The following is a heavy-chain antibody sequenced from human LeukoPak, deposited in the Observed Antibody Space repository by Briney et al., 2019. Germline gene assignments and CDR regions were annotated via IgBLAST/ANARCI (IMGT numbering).Heavy chain of an antibody. Sequence: PGGSLRLSFAASGFTFSDYAMSWVRQAPGKGLEWVSAISDRGDRTWDADSVKGRVTISRDNSKNTLYLQMNSLRAEDTAVYYCARERVGASMDVWGQGTTVTVSS. J-gene: IGHJ6*02. D-gene: IGHD1-26*01. CDR1: GFTFSDYA. V-gene: IGHV3-23*01. CDR2: ISDRGDRT. CDR3: ARERVGASMDV.